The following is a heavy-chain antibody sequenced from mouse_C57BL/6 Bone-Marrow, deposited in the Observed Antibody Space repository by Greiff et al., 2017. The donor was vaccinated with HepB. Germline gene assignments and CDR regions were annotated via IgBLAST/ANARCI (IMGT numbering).Heavy chain of an antibody. Sequence: EVQLQESGGGLVKPGGSLKLSCAASGFTFSSYAMSWVRQTPEKRLEWVATISDGGSYTYYPDNVKGRFTISRDNAKNNLYLQMSHLKSEDTAMYYCASVTTVVAYWYFDVWGTGTTVTVSS. CDR3: ASVTTVVAYWYFDV. V-gene: IGHV5-4*01. CDR1: GFTFSSYA. D-gene: IGHD1-1*01. CDR2: ISDGGSYT. J-gene: IGHJ1*03.